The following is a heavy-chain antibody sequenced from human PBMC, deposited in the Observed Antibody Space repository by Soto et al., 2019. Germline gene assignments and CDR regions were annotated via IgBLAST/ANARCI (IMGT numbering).Heavy chain of an antibody. D-gene: IGHD3-22*01. Sequence: QVRLGQSGAEVTKPGASVQVSCKTSGYPFSMYGISWVRQAPGQGLEWLGWIGAYNGNTEYAQKVQGRVTMTRDISTSTAYFDLRSLRSDETAVYYCARPSYYDPTTAVDHLGQGALVTVSS. CDR1: GYPFSMYG. V-gene: IGHV1-18*01. CDR3: ARPSYYDPTTAVDH. J-gene: IGHJ4*02. CDR2: IGAYNGNT.